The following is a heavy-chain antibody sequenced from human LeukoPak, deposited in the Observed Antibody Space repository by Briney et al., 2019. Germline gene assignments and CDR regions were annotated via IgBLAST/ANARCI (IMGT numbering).Heavy chain of an antibody. CDR2: IRYDGSNK. D-gene: IGHD6-19*01. V-gene: IGHV3-30*02. Sequence: GGSLRLSCAASGFTFSSYGIHWVRQAPGKGLEWVAFIRYDGSNKYYADSVKGRFTISRDNSKNTLYLQMNSLRAEDTAVYYCAKVPLRSGWKVFDYWGQGTLVTVSS. J-gene: IGHJ4*02. CDR3: AKVPLRSGWKVFDY. CDR1: GFTFSSYG.